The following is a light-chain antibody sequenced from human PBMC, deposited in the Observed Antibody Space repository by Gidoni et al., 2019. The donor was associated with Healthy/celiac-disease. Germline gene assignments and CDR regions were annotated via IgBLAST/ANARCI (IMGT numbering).Light chain of an antibody. CDR3: QSEDSSTLV. CDR2: EDN. CDR1: SGSIASNS. Sequence: NFILTQPHSVSESPGKTVTISCPRSSGSIASNSVQWYQQRPGSSPTTVIYEDNQRPSGVPDRFSGSIDSSSNSASLTSAGLKTEDEADYYGQSEDSSTLVLGGGTKLTVL. J-gene: IGLJ2*01. V-gene: IGLV6-57*01.